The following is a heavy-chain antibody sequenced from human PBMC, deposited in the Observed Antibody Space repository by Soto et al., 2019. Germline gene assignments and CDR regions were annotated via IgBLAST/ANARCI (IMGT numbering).Heavy chain of an antibody. CDR3: ARDLGQQLVDY. D-gene: IGHD6-13*01. Sequence: ASVKVSCKASVYSFTSYGISWVRRAPGQGLEWMGWISAYNGNKKYAQKLQGRVTMTTDTSTSTAYMELRSLRSDDTAVYYCARDLGQQLVDYWGQGTLVTVSS. J-gene: IGHJ4*02. V-gene: IGHV1-18*01. CDR1: VYSFTSYG. CDR2: ISAYNGNK.